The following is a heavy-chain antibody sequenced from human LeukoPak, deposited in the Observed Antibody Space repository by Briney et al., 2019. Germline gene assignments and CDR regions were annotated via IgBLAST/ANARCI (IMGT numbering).Heavy chain of an antibody. J-gene: IGHJ3*02. D-gene: IGHD1-1*01. CDR3: ARDSDTLLQLERDHDAFDI. Sequence: PSETLSLTCAVYGASFSNYYWSWIRQSPGKGLEWIGEINYSGSTNYNPSLKSRVTMSVDTSKSQFSLKLSSVTAADTAVYYCARDSDTLLQLERDHDAFDIWGQGTMVTVSS. CDR1: GASFSNYY. CDR2: INYSGST. V-gene: IGHV4-34*01.